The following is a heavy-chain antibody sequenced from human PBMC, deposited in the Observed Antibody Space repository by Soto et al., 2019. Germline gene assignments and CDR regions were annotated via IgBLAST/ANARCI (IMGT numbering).Heavy chain of an antibody. CDR2: ISSSSSYI. CDR1: GFTFSSYS. Sequence: GGSLRLSCAASGFTFSSYSMNWVRQAPGKGLEWVSSISSSSSYIYYADSVEGRFTISRDNAKNSLYLQMNSLRAEDTAVYYCAREWVVSYYYYGMDVWGQGTTVTVSS. D-gene: IGHD2-2*01. CDR3: AREWVVSYYYYGMDV. V-gene: IGHV3-21*01. J-gene: IGHJ6*02.